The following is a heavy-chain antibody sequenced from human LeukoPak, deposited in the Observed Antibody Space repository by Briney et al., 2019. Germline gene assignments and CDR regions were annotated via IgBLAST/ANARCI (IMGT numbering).Heavy chain of an antibody. V-gene: IGHV3-7*01. CDR2: IKQEGSEK. Sequence: GGSLRLSCAASGFTFDDYGMSWVRQAPGKGLEWVANIKQEGSEKYYVDSVKGRFSISRDNAKNSLYLQMNSLRAEDTAVYYCARGGSRYDNWGQGTLVTVSS. J-gene: IGHJ4*02. CDR3: ARGGSRYDN. CDR1: GFTFDDYG. D-gene: IGHD3-22*01.